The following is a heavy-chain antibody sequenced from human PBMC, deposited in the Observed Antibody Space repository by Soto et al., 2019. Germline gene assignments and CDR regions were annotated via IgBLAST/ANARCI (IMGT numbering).Heavy chain of an antibody. V-gene: IGHV3-53*01. Sequence: QPCVTLRLSCAASGSTVSSHYRSWVRQAPGKGLEWPSVIYCGGSTYYADSLKGRFTISRDNSKNTLSLQMNSLRAGDTAVYYCARMVYAISHFDYWGQGTMVTVYS. CDR3: ARMVYAISHFDY. CDR2: IYCGGST. D-gene: IGHD2-8*01. CDR1: GSTVSSHY. J-gene: IGHJ4*02.